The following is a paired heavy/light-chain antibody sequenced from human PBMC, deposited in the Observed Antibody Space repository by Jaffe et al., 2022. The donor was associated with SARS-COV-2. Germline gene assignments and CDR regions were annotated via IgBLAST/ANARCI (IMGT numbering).Light chain of an antibody. CDR3: QHRSNLPWT. V-gene: IGKV3-11*01. CDR1: QSVRTY. J-gene: IGKJ1*01. Sequence: EIVLTQSPATLSLSPGERATLSCRASQSVRTYLAWYQQKPGQAPRLLIYDAFNRATGIPARFSGSGSGTDFTLTISSLEPEDVAFYYCQHRSNLPWTFGQGTKVEIK. CDR2: DAF.
Heavy chain of an antibody. CDR1: GFTFGKYA. D-gene: IGHD2-15*01. Sequence: EVQLLESGGGLVQPGGSLRLSCIASGFTFGKYAMSWVRQAPGKGLQWVSAISGSGSDTYYADSVRGRFTISRDNSKNTLYLQMNSLRDEDTAEYYCTKDFGLGGGTCFQYWGQGTLVTVSP. V-gene: IGHV3-23*01. CDR3: TKDFGLGGGTCFQY. J-gene: IGHJ1*01. CDR2: ISGSGSDT.